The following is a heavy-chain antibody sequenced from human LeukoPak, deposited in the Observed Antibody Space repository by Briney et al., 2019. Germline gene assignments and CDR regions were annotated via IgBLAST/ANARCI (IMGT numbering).Heavy chain of an antibody. V-gene: IGHV4-4*02. CDR1: GGSISRSNW. D-gene: IGHD5-18*01. CDR2: IHDTGSS. CDR3: ASHPYSSYYYGMDV. Sequence: SETLSLTCTVSGGSISRSNWWSWVRQPPGKGLEWIGEIHDTGSSNYNPSLKGRVTISIDTSKSQFSLKLNSVTAADTAVYYCASHPYSSYYYGMDVWGQGTTVTVSS. J-gene: IGHJ6*02.